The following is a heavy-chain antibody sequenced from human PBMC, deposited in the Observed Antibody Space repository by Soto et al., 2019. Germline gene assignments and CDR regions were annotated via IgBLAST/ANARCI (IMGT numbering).Heavy chain of an antibody. V-gene: IGHV3-48*01. Sequence: GGSLRLSCAASGFTFSSYSMNWVRQAPGKGLEWVSYISSSSSTIYYADSVKGRFTISRDNAKNSLYLQMNSLRAEDTAVYYCARDRCSSTSCYLGLPEDSNAFDIWGQGTMVTVTS. J-gene: IGHJ3*02. CDR3: ARDRCSSTSCYLGLPEDSNAFDI. CDR1: GFTFSSYS. D-gene: IGHD2-2*01. CDR2: ISSSSSTI.